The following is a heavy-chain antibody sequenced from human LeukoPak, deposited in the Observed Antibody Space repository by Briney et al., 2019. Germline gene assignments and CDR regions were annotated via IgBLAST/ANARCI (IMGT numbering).Heavy chain of an antibody. J-gene: IGHJ4*02. CDR1: GGSISSYY. V-gene: IGHV4-59*12. Sequence: SETLSLTCTVSGGSISSYYWSWIRQPPGKGLEWIGYIYYSGSTNYNPSLKSRVTISVDTSKNQFSLKLSSVTAADTAVYYCARGGSGYDSDYWGQGTLVTVSS. CDR2: IYYSGST. D-gene: IGHD5-12*01. CDR3: ARGGSGYDSDY.